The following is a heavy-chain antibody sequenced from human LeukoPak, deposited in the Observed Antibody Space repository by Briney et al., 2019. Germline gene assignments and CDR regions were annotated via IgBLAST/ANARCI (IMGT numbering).Heavy chain of an antibody. CDR3: ARARNDYDSSGFSTLDY. D-gene: IGHD3-22*01. CDR1: GFTVSSNY. Sequence: GGSLRLSCAASGFTVSSNYMSWVRQAPGKGLEWVSVIYSGGSTYYADSVKGRFTISRDNSKNTLYLQMNSLRAEDTAVYYCARARNDYDSSGFSTLDYWGQGTLVTVSS. CDR2: IYSGGST. J-gene: IGHJ4*02. V-gene: IGHV3-53*01.